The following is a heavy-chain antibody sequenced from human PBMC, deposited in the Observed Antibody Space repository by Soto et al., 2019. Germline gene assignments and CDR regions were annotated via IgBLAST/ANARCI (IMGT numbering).Heavy chain of an antibody. CDR3: ARRYRSCFAY. Sequence: SETLSLTCTVSGGSISSYYWSWIRQPPGKGLEWIGYIYYSGSTNYNPSLKSRVTISVDTSKNQFSLKLSSVTAADTAVYYCARRYRSCFAYCAQGTLVPVS. V-gene: IGHV4-59*08. J-gene: IGHJ4*02. CDR1: GGSISSYY. CDR2: IYYSGST. D-gene: IGHD2-2*01.